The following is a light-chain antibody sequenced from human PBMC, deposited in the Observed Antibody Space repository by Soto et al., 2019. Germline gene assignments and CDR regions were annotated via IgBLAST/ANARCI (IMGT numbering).Light chain of an antibody. J-gene: IGKJ1*01. CDR2: DAS. V-gene: IGKV1-5*01. CDR1: QNINYW. CDR3: QQYKSYRT. Sequence: DIQMTQPPSTLSASVGDIVTITCRASQNINYWLAWYQLKPGKAPKFLIYDASNLESGVASMFIGSGSVTEFTLTISSLQPDDFATYYCQQYKSYRTFGQGTKVDIK.